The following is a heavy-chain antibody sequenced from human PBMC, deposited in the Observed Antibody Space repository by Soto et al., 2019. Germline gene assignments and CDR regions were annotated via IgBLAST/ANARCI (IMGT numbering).Heavy chain of an antibody. CDR3: ARSSPYDFWSGYYTSTYRGFDY. CDR2: INPSGGST. Sequence: ASVKVSCKASGYTFTSYYMHWVRQAPGQGLEWMGIINPSGGSTSYAQKFQGRVTMTRDTSTSTVYMELSSLRSEDTAVYYCARSSPYDFWSGYYTSTYRGFDYWGQGTLVTVSS. J-gene: IGHJ4*02. CDR1: GYTFTSYY. V-gene: IGHV1-46*01. D-gene: IGHD3-3*01.